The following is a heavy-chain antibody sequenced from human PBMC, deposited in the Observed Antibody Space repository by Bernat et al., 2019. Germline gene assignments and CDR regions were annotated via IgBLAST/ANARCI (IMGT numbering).Heavy chain of an antibody. J-gene: IGHJ4*02. Sequence: QLQLQESGPGLVKPSETLSLTCIVSGGSISSSSYYWGWIRQPPGKGLEWIGNIYYSGSTYYNPSLKSRVTISVDTSKNQFSLKLGSVTAADTAVFYCTRFTGAAGMFYFDYWGQGTLVTVSS. D-gene: IGHD6-13*01. V-gene: IGHV4-39*01. CDR1: GGSISSSSYY. CDR3: TRFTGAAGMFYFDY. CDR2: IYYSGST.